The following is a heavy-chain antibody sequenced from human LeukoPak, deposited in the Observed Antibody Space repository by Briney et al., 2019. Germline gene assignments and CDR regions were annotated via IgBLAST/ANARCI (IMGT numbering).Heavy chain of an antibody. Sequence: GRSLRLSCAASGFTFSSYGMHWVRQAPGKGLEWVAVISYDGSNKYYADSVKGRFTISRDNSKNTLYLQMNSLRVEDTAVYYCAKDGGIAVAGTFDYWGQGTLVTVSS. CDR3: AKDGGIAVAGTFDY. J-gene: IGHJ4*02. D-gene: IGHD6-19*01. CDR1: GFTFSSYG. CDR2: ISYDGSNK. V-gene: IGHV3-30*18.